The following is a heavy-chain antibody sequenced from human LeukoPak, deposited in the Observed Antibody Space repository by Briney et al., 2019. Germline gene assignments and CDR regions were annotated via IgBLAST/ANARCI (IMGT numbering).Heavy chain of an antibody. V-gene: IGHV4-34*01. CDR2: INHSGST. J-gene: IGHJ5*02. D-gene: IGHD3-3*01. CDR1: GGSISSYY. Sequence: SETLSLTCTVSGGSISSYYWSWIRQPPGKGLEWIGEINHSGSTNYNPSLKSRVTISVDTSKNQFSLKLSSVTAADTAVYYCARSPPYDFWSGYYHSSNWFDPWGQGTLVTVSS. CDR3: ARSPPYDFWSGYYHSSNWFDP.